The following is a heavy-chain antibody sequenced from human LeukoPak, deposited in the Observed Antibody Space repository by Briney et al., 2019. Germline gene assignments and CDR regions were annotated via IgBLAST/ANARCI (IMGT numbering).Heavy chain of an antibody. D-gene: IGHD3-22*01. CDR3: ARATSGYYFDF. CDR1: GGSLGSYY. CDR2: VSYSGST. J-gene: IGHJ4*02. V-gene: IGHV4-59*01. Sequence: SETLSLTCTVSGGSLGSYYWNWIRQPPGKGLEWIGYVSYSGSTNYNPSLKSRVTMSVDKSKNQFSLKLSSVTAADTAVYFCARATSGYYFDFWDQGTLVTVSS.